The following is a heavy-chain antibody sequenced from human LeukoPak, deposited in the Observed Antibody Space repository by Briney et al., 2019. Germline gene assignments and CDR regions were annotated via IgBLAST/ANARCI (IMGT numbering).Heavy chain of an antibody. CDR2: ISSSSSYI. D-gene: IGHD2-2*01. V-gene: IGHV3-21*01. CDR1: GFTFSSYS. J-gene: IGHJ4*02. Sequence: GSLRLSCAASGFTFSSYSMNWVRQAPGKGLEWASSISSSSSYIYYADSIKGRFTISRDNAKNSLYLQMNSLRAEDTAVYYCARGGPAAMGMSNFDYWGQGTLVTVSS. CDR3: ARGGPAAMGMSNFDY.